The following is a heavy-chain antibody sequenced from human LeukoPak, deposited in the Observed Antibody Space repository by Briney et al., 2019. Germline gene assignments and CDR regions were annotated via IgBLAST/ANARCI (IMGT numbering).Heavy chain of an antibody. CDR1: GYSISSGYY. D-gene: IGHD1-26*01. J-gene: IGHJ4*02. CDR2: INHSGST. Sequence: PSETLSLTCAVSGYSISSGYYWGWIRQPPGKGLEWIGEINHSGSTNYNPSLKSRVTISVDTSKNQFSLKLSSVTAADTAVYYCARVGGATSDYWGQGTLVTVSS. V-gene: IGHV4-38-2*01. CDR3: ARVGGATSDY.